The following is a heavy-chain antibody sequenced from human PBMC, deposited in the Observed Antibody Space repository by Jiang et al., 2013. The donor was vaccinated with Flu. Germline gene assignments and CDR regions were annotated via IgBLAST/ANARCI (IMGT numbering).Heavy chain of an antibody. Sequence: VQLVESGGGLVQPGGSLKLSCAASGFTFSGSAMHWVRQASGKGLEWVGRIRSKANSYATAYAASVKGRFTISRDDSKNTAYLQMNSLKTEDTAVYYCTMNYDFWSGYYDYWGQGTLVTVSS. CDR1: GFTFSGSA. CDR2: IRSKANSYAT. D-gene: IGHD3-3*01. CDR3: TMNYDFWSGYYDY. V-gene: IGHV3-73*01. J-gene: IGHJ4*02.